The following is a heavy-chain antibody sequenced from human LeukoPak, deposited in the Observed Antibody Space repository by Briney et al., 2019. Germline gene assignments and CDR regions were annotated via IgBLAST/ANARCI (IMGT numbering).Heavy chain of an antibody. V-gene: IGHV3-30-3*01. CDR1: GFTFSSYA. Sequence: GGSLRLSCAASGFTFSSYAMHWVRQAPGKGLEWVAVISYGGSNKYYADSVKGRFTISRDNSKNTLYLQMNSLRAEDTAVYYCARDRVSSLYYYYGMDVWGQGTTVTVSS. CDR2: ISYGGSNK. CDR3: ARDRVSSLYYYYGMDV. D-gene: IGHD3-10*01. J-gene: IGHJ6*02.